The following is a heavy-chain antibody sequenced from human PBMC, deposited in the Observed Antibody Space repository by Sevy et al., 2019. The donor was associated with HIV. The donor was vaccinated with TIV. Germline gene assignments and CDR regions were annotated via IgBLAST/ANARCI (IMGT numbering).Heavy chain of an antibody. CDR1: GFTFSDHY. Sequence: GGSLRLSCVASGFTFSDHYMEWVREAPGKGLEWVGRTRNKADGYTTEYAASVKGRFTISRDESKNSLYVQMNSLKAEDTAVYYCATHAGIAAAGRVFDYWGQGTLVTVSS. J-gene: IGHJ4*02. V-gene: IGHV3-72*01. D-gene: IGHD6-13*01. CDR2: TRNKADGYTT. CDR3: ATHAGIAAAGRVFDY.